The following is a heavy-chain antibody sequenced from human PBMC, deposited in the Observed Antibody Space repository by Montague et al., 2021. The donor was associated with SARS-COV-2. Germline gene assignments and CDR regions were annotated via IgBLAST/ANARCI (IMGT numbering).Heavy chain of an antibody. CDR1: GGSFSNYY. Sequence: SETLSLTCAVYGGSFSNYYWSWIRQPPGEGLQWIGEIHHSGGTNYNPSLKSRVTISVDTSKNQLSLKLSSVTAADTAVYYCARGRAITTLFFTRQRWFDPWGQGTLVTVSS. CDR3: ARGRAITTLFFTRQRWFDP. V-gene: IGHV4-34*01. D-gene: IGHD3-9*01. J-gene: IGHJ5*02. CDR2: IHHSGGT.